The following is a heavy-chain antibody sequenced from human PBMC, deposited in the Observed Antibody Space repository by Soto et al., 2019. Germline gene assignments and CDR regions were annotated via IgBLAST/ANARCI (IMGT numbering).Heavy chain of an antibody. D-gene: IGHD1-1*01. Sequence: QVHLVQSGAEVKKPGASVKVSCKGSGYGFTTYGITWVRQAPGQGLEWMAWIRAHNGNTNYAQKLQGRVTVTRDTSTSTAYMELRSLRSDDTAVYYCARGRYVDYWGQGALVTVSS. CDR3: ARGRYVDY. V-gene: IGHV1-18*01. CDR1: GYGFTTYG. J-gene: IGHJ4*02. CDR2: IRAHNGNT.